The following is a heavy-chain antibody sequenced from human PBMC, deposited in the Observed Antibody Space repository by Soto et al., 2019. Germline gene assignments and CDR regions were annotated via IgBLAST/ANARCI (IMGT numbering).Heavy chain of an antibody. Sequence: SETLSLTCTVSGDSISNTGFYWGWIRQPPGEGLEWIGSIHYSGSTSYNPSLKSRVTMSIDTSKNQLSLKLSSVTAADTAVYYCAGHLRYPSYYMDVWGKGTTVTVSS. J-gene: IGHJ6*03. CDR3: AGHLRYPSYYMDV. CDR1: GDSISNTGFY. CDR2: IHYSGST. V-gene: IGHV4-39*01. D-gene: IGHD3-9*01.